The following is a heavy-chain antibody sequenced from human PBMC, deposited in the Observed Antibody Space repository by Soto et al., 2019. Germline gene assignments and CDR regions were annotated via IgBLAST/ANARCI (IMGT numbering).Heavy chain of an antibody. CDR1: GFTFSSYS. D-gene: IGHD5-12*01. CDR2: ISSSSSYI. Sequence: PGGSLRLSCAASGFTFSSYSMNWVRQAPGKGLEWVSSISSSSSYIYYADSVKGRFTISRDNAKNSLYLQMNSLRAEDTAVYYCARDGYSGYDFVYYYYYGMDVWGQGTTVTVSS. J-gene: IGHJ6*02. V-gene: IGHV3-21*01. CDR3: ARDGYSGYDFVYYYYYGMDV.